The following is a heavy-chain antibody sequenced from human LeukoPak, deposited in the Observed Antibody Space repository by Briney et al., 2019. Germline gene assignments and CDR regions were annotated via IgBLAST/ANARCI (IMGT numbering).Heavy chain of an antibody. CDR1: GGSISSTGYY. CDR2: IYYTGST. V-gene: IGHV4-39*07. D-gene: IGHD5-24*01. J-gene: IGHJ4*02. CDR3: ARARRDGYLFDY. Sequence: PSETLSLTCTVYGGSISSTGYYWGWIRQPPGKGLEWLGNIYYTGSTYYNPSLKSRVTISVDTSKNQFSLKLSSVTAEDTAVYYCARARRDGYLFDYWGQGTLVTVSS.